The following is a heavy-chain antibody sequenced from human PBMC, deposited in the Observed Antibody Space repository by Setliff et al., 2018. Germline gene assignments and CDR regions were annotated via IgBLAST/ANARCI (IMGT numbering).Heavy chain of an antibody. CDR3: ARGPPGYNPYHWFDP. V-gene: IGHV4-61*01. D-gene: IGHD5-12*01. CDR2: ISYIGNT. CDR1: GASVRSGPYY. Sequence: SETLSLTCTVSGASVRSGPYYWSWIRQPPGKGLEWIGLISYIGNTNYNPSLKSRITISLDTSKNQFSLKVNSVTAADTAVYYCARGPPGYNPYHWFDPWGQGTLVTVSS. J-gene: IGHJ5*02.